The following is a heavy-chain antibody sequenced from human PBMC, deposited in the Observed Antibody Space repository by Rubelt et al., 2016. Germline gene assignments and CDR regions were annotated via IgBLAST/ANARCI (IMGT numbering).Heavy chain of an antibody. J-gene: IGHJ6*03. CDR3: ARVFSNYYYYYMDV. Sequence: GFTFSSYGMHWVRQAPGKGLEWVAVIWYDGSNKYYADSVKGRFTISRDNAKNTLYLQMNSLRAEDTAVYYCARVFSNYYYYYMDVWGKGTTVTVSS. CDR1: GFTFSSYG. D-gene: IGHD4-11*01. CDR2: IWYDGSNK. V-gene: IGHV3-33*01.